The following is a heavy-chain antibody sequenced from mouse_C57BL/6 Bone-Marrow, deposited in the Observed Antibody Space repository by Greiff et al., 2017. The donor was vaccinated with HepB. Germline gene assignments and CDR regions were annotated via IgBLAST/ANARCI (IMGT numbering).Heavy chain of an antibody. CDR1: GFTFSDFY. CDR3: ARASLLKGYFDV. CDR2: SRNKANDYTT. V-gene: IGHV7-1*01. J-gene: IGHJ1*03. D-gene: IGHD1-2*01. Sequence: EVQGVESGGGLVQSGRSLRLSCATSGFTFSDFYMEWVRQAPGKGLEWIAASRNKANDYTTEYSASVKGRFIVSRDTSQSILYLQMNALRAEDTAIYYCARASLLKGYFDVWGTGTTVTVSS.